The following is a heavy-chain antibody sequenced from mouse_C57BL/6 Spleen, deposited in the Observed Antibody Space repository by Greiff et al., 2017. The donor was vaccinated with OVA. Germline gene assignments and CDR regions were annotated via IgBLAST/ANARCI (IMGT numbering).Heavy chain of an antibody. J-gene: IGHJ3*01. CDR1: GFTFSDYG. V-gene: IGHV5-17*01. CDR3: ARDSYYGSSPFAY. D-gene: IGHD1-1*01. Sequence: EVMLVESGGGLVKPGGSLKLSCAASGFTFSDYGMHWVRQAPEQGLEWVAYISSGSSTIYSADTVKGRFTISRDNAKNTLFLQMTSLRSEETAMYYCARDSYYGSSPFAYWGQGTLVTVSA. CDR2: ISSGSSTI.